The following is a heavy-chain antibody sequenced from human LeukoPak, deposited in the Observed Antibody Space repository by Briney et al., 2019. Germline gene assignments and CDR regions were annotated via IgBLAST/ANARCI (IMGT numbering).Heavy chain of an antibody. V-gene: IGHV3-7*03. CDR3: AREGRSSGSDAFDI. Sequence: GGSLRLSCAASGFTFSSYWMSWVRQAPGKGLEWVANIKQDGSEKYYVDSVKGRFTISRDNAKNSLYLQMNSLRAEDTAVYYCAREGRSSGSDAFDIWGQGTMVTVSS. D-gene: IGHD6-19*01. CDR1: GFTFSSYW. CDR2: IKQDGSEK. J-gene: IGHJ3*02.